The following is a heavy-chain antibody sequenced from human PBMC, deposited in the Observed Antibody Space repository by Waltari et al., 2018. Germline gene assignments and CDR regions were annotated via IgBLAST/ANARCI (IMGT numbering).Heavy chain of an antibody. Sequence: EVQLVESGGGLVQPGGSLRLSWSASGFTFSSDWMSVVRQAPGKGLEWVANIKQDGSEKYYVDSVKGRFTISRDNAKNSLYLQMNSLRAEDTAVYYCARDRYYYYGMDVWGQGTTVTVSS. CDR2: IKQDGSEK. V-gene: IGHV3-7*01. CDR1: GFTFSSDW. CDR3: ARDRYYYYGMDV. J-gene: IGHJ6*02.